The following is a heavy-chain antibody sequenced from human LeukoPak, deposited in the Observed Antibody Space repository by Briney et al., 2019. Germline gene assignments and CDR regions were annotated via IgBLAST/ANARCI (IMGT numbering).Heavy chain of an antibody. V-gene: IGHV3-30*18. CDR3: AKDRSDGDYFFDY. CDR1: GFTFINFD. J-gene: IGHJ4*02. Sequence: GGSLRLSCAASGFTFINFDMHWVRQAPGKGLEWVAVISSDGSNKDYADSVKGRFTISRDSSKNTLYLQMNSLRAEDTAVYYCAKDRSDGDYFFDYWGQGTLVTVSS. D-gene: IGHD4-17*01. CDR2: ISSDGSNK.